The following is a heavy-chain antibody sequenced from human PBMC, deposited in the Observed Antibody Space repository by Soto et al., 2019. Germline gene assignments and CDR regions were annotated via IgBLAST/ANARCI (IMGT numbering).Heavy chain of an antibody. J-gene: IGHJ6*02. CDR2: IDPGDSDT. CDR3: ARLYTMARGVTRYYYYYYGMDV. CDR1: GYSFTSYW. D-gene: IGHD3-10*01. Sequence: GESLKISCKGSGYSFTSYWIGWVRQMPGKGLEWMGVIDPGDSDTRHSTSFHGQVTISADKYISTAYLQWSSLKASDTAMYNCARLYTMARGVTRYYYYYYGMDVWGQGNTVTVS. V-gene: IGHV5-51*01.